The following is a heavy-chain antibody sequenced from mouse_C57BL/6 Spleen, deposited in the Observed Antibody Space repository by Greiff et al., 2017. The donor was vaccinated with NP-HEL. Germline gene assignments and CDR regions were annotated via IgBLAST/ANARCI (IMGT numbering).Heavy chain of an antibody. Sequence: DVKLVESGGGLVKPGGSLKLSCAASGFTFSSYAMSWVRQTPEKRLEWVATISDGGSYTYYPDNVKGRFTISRDNAKNNLYLQMSHLKSEDTAMYYCARDSLYDGYRFAYWGQGTLVTVSA. V-gene: IGHV5-4*01. D-gene: IGHD2-3*01. CDR1: GFTFSSYA. CDR3: ARDSLYDGYRFAY. CDR2: ISDGGSYT. J-gene: IGHJ3*01.